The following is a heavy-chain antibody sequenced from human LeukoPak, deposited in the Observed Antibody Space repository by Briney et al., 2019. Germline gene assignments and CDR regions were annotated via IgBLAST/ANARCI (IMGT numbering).Heavy chain of an antibody. V-gene: IGHV4-30-4*01. CDR1: GGSISSGDYY. Sequence: SETLSLTCTVSGGSISSGDYYWSRIRQPPGKGLEWIGYIYYSGSTYYNPSLKSRVTISVDTSKNQFSLKLSSVTAADTAVYYCARVPPYYGDYDGGHAFDIWGQGTMVTVSS. CDR2: IYYSGST. J-gene: IGHJ3*02. CDR3: ARVPPYYGDYDGGHAFDI. D-gene: IGHD4-17*01.